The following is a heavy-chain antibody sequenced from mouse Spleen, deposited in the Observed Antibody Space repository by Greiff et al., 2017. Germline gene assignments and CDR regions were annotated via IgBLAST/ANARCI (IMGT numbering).Heavy chain of an antibody. CDR1: GYSFTGYY. CDR3: ARYDSFAY. CDR2: INPSTGGT. V-gene: IGHV1-42*01. Sequence: EVKLMESGPELVKPGASVKISCKASGYSFTGYYMNWVKQSPEKSLEWIGEINPSTGGTTYNQKFKAKATLTVDKSSSTAYMQLKSLTSEDSAVYYCARYDSFAYWGQGTLVTVSA. J-gene: IGHJ3*01. D-gene: IGHD2-4*01.